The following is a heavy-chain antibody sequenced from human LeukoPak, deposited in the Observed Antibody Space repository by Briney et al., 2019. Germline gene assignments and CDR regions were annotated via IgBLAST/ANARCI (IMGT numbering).Heavy chain of an antibody. CDR2: IYYSGST. CDR3: ARGMYSGSYFRYEF. CDR1: GGSISSSTYY. V-gene: IGHV4-61*01. D-gene: IGHD1-26*01. J-gene: IGHJ4*02. Sequence: SETLSLTCTVSGGSISSSTYYWSWIRQPPGNGLEWIGYIYYSGSTNYNPSLKSRVTISVDTSKNQFSLKLSSVTAADTAVYYCARGMYSGSYFRYEFWGQGTVVTVSS.